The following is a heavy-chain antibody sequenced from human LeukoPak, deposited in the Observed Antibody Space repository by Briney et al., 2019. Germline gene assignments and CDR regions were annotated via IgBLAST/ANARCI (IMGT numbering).Heavy chain of an antibody. CDR2: IYPGNSDN. V-gene: IGHV5-51*01. CDR3: ARVHSGSYLRAFDI. CDR1: GYXFTSYW. Sequence: GESLKISCNGSGYXFTSYWICWVRQMPGKGLEWMGVIYPGNSDNKSFQGQFTISADKSISTAYLQWSSLKASDTAMYYCARVHSGSYLRAFDIWGQGTMVTVSS. J-gene: IGHJ3*02. D-gene: IGHD1-26*01.